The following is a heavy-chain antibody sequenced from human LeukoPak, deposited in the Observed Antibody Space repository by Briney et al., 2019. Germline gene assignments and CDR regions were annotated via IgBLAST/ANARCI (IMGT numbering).Heavy chain of an antibody. CDR2: ISGSGAST. Sequence: GGSLRLSCAASGFTFTNYAMSWVRQAPGKGLEWISGISGSGASTYYADSVKGRFTISRDDSRNTLYLQMNSLRGDDTAVYYCAKDVGKWESLHFFDYWGQGTLVTVSS. D-gene: IGHD1-26*01. CDR1: GFTFTNYA. J-gene: IGHJ4*02. V-gene: IGHV3-23*01. CDR3: AKDVGKWESLHFFDY.